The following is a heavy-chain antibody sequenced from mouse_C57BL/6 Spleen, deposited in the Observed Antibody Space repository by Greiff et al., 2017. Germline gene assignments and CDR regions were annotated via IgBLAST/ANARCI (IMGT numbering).Heavy chain of an antibody. J-gene: IGHJ3*01. CDR3: ARELGSAWFAY. Sequence: QVHVKQSGPELVKPGASVKISCKASGYAFSSSWMNWVKQRPGKGLEWIGVINPGSGGTNYNEKFKGKATLTADKSSSTAYMQLSSLTSEDSAVYFCARELGSAWFAYWGRGTLVTVSA. V-gene: IGHV1-82*01. D-gene: IGHD4-1*01. CDR1: GYAFSSSW. CDR2: INPGSGGT.